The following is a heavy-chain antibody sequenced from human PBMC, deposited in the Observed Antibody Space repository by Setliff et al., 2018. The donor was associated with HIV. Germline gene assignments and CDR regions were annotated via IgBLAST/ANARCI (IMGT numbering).Heavy chain of an antibody. CDR2: IYYSGST. CDR1: GGSISSYY. D-gene: IGHD3-22*01. CDR3: ARRSLEYYYDSSATGAFDI. Sequence: SETLSLTCTVSGGSISSYYWSWIRQPPGKGLEWIGYIYYSGSTNYNPSLKSRVTISVDTSKNQFSLKLSSVTAADTAVYYCARRSLEYYYDSSATGAFDIWGQGAMVTVSS. V-gene: IGHV4-59*01. J-gene: IGHJ3*02.